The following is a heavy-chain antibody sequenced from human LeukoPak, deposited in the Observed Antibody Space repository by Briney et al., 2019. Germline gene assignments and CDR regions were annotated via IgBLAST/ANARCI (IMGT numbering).Heavy chain of an antibody. Sequence: SDTLSLTCSVSGGSVSDYYWSWIRHSPGKGLEWIGYFYSGSSRFNPSLKSRVAISVDTSNNQFSLKLTSVTAADTAVYYCARHSYGDVYYLDFWGQGTLVTVSS. V-gene: IGHV4-59*08. CDR1: GGSVSDYY. CDR3: ARHSYGDVYYLDF. D-gene: IGHD4-17*01. CDR2: FYSGSS. J-gene: IGHJ4*02.